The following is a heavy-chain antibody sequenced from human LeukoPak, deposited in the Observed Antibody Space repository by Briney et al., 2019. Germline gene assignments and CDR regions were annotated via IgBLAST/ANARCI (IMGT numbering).Heavy chain of an antibody. CDR2: IIPIFGTA. CDR3: ARVYGDYVDDY. J-gene: IGHJ4*02. CDR1: GGTFSSYA. V-gene: IGHV1-69*06. D-gene: IGHD4-17*01. Sequence: SVKVSCKASGGTFSSYAISWVRQAPGQGLEWMGGIIPIFGTANYAQKFQGRVTITADTSTSTAYMELRSLRSDDTAVYYCARVYGDYVDDYWGQGTLVTVSS.